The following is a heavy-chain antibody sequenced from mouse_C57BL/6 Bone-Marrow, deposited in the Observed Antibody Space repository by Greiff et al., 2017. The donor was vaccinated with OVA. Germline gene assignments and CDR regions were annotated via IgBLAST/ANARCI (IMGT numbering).Heavy chain of an antibody. Sequence: QVQLQQPGTELVMPGASVKLSCKASGYTFTSHWMHWVKQRPGQGLEWIGEIDPSDSYTNYNQTFKGKSTLTVAKSFSTAYMQLSSRTSEDSAVDYCVRRRFPYYFDCWGEGTTLTVSS. J-gene: IGHJ2*01. CDR2: IDPSDSYT. CDR1: GYTFTSHW. CDR3: VRRRFPYYFDC. V-gene: IGHV1-69*01.